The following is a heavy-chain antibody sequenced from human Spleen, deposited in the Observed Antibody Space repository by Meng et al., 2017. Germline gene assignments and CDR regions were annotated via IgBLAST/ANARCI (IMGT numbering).Heavy chain of an antibody. CDR1: GLTFSDYA. D-gene: IGHD3-10*01. V-gene: IGHV3-23*01. Sequence: GESLKISCVSSGLTFSDYAMSWVRQAPGKGLEWVSGTSDTGGGTYYADSVKGRFSISRDNSENKVFLQMNSLRAEDTAVYYCAKDRGNTWRTASLFDPWGQGTLVTVSS. J-gene: IGHJ5*02. CDR2: TSDTGGGT. CDR3: AKDRGNTWRTASLFDP.